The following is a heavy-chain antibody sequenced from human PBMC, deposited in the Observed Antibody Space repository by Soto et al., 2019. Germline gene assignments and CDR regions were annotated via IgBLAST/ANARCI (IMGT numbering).Heavy chain of an antibody. CDR2: IKTDGSTT. CDR3: XKREXNXYGLFH. CDR1: GFSFSSYW. J-gene: IGHJ4*02. V-gene: IGHV3-74*01. D-gene: IGHD3-10*01. Sequence: EVQLVXSGGGLVQPGGSLXLSCAASGFSFSSYWIHWVRQAPGKGLVWVSRIKTDGSTTDYADSVKGRFTXXXXXXXXXXXXXXXXXXXXXTXVYYXXKREXNXYGLFHXGQGXXVTV.